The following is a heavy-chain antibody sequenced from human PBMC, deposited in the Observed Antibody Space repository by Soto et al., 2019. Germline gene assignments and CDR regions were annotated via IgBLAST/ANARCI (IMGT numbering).Heavy chain of an antibody. CDR1: GYTFTSYY. V-gene: IGHV1-69*02. Sequence: ASVKVSCKASGYTFTSYYMHWVRQAPGQGLEWMGRIIPILGITNYAQKFQGRVTITADKSTSTAYMELSSLRSEDTAVYYCAVISYSAAEQYYYYYMDVWGKGTTVTVSS. J-gene: IGHJ6*03. CDR3: AVISYSAAEQYYYYYMDV. CDR2: IIPILGIT. D-gene: IGHD3-16*02.